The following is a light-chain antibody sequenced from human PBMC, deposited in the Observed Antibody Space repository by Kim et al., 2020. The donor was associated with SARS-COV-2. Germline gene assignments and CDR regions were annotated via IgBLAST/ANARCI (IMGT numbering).Light chain of an antibody. CDR1: SGENSYA. J-gene: IGLJ2*01. CDR2: LNREGSQ. CDR3: QTWATGIQV. V-gene: IGLV4-69*01. Sequence: VKSTWNLGSGENSYAVAWQQEKSDEGPEVLMNLNREGSQGRGAGVPDRVSGSSSGSGRHLIISSLQCDDEAGYYCQTWATGIQVVGGGTELTVL.